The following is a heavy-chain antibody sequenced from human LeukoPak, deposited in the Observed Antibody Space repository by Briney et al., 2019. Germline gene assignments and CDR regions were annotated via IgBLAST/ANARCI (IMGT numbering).Heavy chain of an antibody. D-gene: IGHD6-19*01. J-gene: IGHJ6*03. Sequence: ASVKVSCKASGYTFTGYYMHWVRQAPGQGLEWMGWINPNSGGTNYAQKFQGRVTMTRDTSISTAYMELSRLRSDDTAVYYCARDKSSSGWYPYYYYYYYYMDVWGKGTTVTVSS. CDR2: INPNSGGT. CDR1: GYTFTGYY. CDR3: ARDKSSSGWYPYYYYYYYYMDV. V-gene: IGHV1-2*02.